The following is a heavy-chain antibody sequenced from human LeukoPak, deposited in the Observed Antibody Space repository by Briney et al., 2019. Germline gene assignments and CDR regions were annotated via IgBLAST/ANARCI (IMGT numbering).Heavy chain of an antibody. CDR3: ARDQPDYDILTGYRGREVDY. Sequence: GAPVKVSCKASGYTFTGYYMHWVRQAPGQGLEWMGWINPNSGGTNYAQKFQGRVTMTRDTSISTAYMELSRLRSDDTAVYYCARDQPDYDILTGYRGREVDYWGQGTLVTVSS. CDR2: INPNSGGT. J-gene: IGHJ4*02. CDR1: GYTFTGYY. V-gene: IGHV1-2*02. D-gene: IGHD3-9*01.